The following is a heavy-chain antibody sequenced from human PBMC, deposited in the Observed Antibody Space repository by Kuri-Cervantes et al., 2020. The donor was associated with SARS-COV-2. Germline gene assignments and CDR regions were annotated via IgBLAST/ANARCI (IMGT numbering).Heavy chain of an antibody. J-gene: IGHJ5*02. CDR3: ARGLYYYDSSGP. CDR2: IYYSGST. CDR1: GGSISSGGYS. Sequence: SETLSLTCAVSGGSISSGGYSWSWIRQPPGKGLEWIGYIYYSGSTNYNPSLKSRVTISVDTSKNQFSLKLSSVTAADTAVYYCARGLYYYDSSGPWGQGTLVTVSS. V-gene: IGHV4-61*08. D-gene: IGHD3-22*01.